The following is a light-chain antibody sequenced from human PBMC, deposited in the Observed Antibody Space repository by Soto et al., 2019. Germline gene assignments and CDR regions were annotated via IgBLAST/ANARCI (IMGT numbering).Light chain of an antibody. J-gene: IGKJ1*01. CDR2: AAA. CDR1: QRINIY. V-gene: IGKV1-9*01. Sequence: DIQLTQSPSSLSTSIGDRFTITFRASQRINIYLNWYQQKPGKAPKLLIYAAATLASGVPARFSGIGSGTHFTLTISSLQSEDFAVYYCQQYNNWPPWTFGQGTKV. CDR3: QQYNNWPPWT.